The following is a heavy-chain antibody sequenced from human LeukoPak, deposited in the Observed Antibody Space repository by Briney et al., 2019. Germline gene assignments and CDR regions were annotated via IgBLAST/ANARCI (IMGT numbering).Heavy chain of an antibody. J-gene: IGHJ3*02. D-gene: IGHD3-9*01. CDR3: AGGVEDILTGYYDAFDI. CDR2: IYYSGST. Sequence: PSETLSLTCTVSGGSISSSSYYWGWIRQPPGKGLEWIGSIYYSGSTYYNPSLKSRVTISVDTSKNQFSLKLSSVTAADTAVYYCAGGVEDILTGYYDAFDIWGQGTMVTVSS. V-gene: IGHV4-39*07. CDR1: GGSISSSSYY.